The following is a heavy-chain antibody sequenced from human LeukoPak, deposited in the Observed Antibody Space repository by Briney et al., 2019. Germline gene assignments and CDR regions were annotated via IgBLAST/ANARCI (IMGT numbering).Heavy chain of an antibody. D-gene: IGHD6-6*01. CDR3: AKAWWSTSSGGDCI. CDR1: GFTLSNSA. Sequence: GGYLRLSCAASGFTLSNSAMSWVRQAPGKGLEWVSGFSGPGKTYYADSVKGRFTISRDTSKSTLYLQINSLRAEDTAVYYCAKAWWSTSSGGDCIWGQGTMSPSLQ. CDR2: FSGPGKT. V-gene: IGHV3-23*01. J-gene: IGHJ3*02.